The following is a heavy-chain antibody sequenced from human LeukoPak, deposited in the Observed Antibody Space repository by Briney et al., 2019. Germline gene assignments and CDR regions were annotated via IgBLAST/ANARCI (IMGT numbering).Heavy chain of an antibody. J-gene: IGHJ4*02. Sequence: SETLSLTCALSGYSISSGYYWGWIRQPPGKGLEWIGSIYHSGSTYYNPSLKSRVTISVDTSKNQFSLKLSSVTAADTAVYYCARQGLAAAGTGYFDYWGQGTLVTVSS. CDR1: GYSISSGYY. CDR2: IYHSGST. CDR3: ARQGLAAAGTGYFDY. D-gene: IGHD6-13*01. V-gene: IGHV4-38-2*01.